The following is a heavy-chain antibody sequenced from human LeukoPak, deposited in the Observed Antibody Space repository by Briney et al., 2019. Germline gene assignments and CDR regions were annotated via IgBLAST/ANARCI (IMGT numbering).Heavy chain of an antibody. CDR1: GYTFTSYY. CDR2: INPSGGST. V-gene: IGHV1-46*01. J-gene: IGHJ4*02. CDR3: ARDQGELLYDY. Sequence: GASVKVSCKASGYTFTSYYMHWVRQAPGQGLEWMGIINPSGGSTSYAQKFQGRVTMTRDTSISTAYMELSRLRSDDTAVYYCARDQGELLYDYWGQGTLVTVSS. D-gene: IGHD1-26*01.